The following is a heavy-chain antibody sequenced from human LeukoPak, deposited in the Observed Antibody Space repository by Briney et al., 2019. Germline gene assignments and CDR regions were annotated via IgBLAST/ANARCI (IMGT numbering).Heavy chain of an antibody. V-gene: IGHV3-7*01. CDR1: GFTFSSYW. D-gene: IGHD6-19*01. J-gene: IGHJ4*02. Sequence: GGSLRLSCAASGFTFSSYWMSWVGQAPGKGLEGVANIKQDGSEKYYVDSVKGRFTISRDNAKNSLYLQMNSLKAEDTAVYYCARGIRGWYPDYWGQGTLVTVSS. CDR3: ARGIRGWYPDY. CDR2: IKQDGSEK.